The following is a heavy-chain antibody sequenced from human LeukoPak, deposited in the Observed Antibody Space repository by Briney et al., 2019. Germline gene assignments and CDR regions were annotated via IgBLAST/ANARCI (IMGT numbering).Heavy chain of an antibody. CDR3: ARDYPYDSSGYYPLDY. V-gene: IGHV6-1*01. D-gene: IGHD3-22*01. Sequence: SQTLSLTCSISGDSVSSNSAAWNWIRQSPSRGLEWLGRTYYRSKWYNDYAVSVKSRITINPDTSKNQFSLQLNSVTPEDTAVYYCARDYPYDSSGYYPLDYWGQGTLVTVSS. CDR2: TYYRSKWYN. J-gene: IGHJ4*02. CDR1: GDSVSSNSAA.